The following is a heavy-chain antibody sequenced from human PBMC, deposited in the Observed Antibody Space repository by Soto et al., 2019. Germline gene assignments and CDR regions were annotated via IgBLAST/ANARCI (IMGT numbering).Heavy chain of an antibody. CDR3: ARVWERTVTTRNYFYGIDV. CDR1: GFTFYSYA. D-gene: IGHD4-17*01. Sequence: PGGSLRLSCATSGFTFYSYAMTWVRQAPGKGLEWGSSINGRGDSTYYADSVKGRLSSSRDNYKNTVYLQMNSLRAENTVVYFCARVWERTVTTRNYFYGIDVWGRGTTVTVSS. CDR2: INGRGDST. J-gene: IGHJ6*02. V-gene: IGHV3-23*01.